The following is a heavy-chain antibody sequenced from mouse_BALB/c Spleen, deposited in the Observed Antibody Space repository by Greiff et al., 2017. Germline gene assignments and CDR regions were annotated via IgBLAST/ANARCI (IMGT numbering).Heavy chain of an antibody. CDR3: ARDALSYFDV. Sequence: VQLVESGPGLVAPSQSLSITCTVSGFSLTSYGVHWVRQPPGKGLEWLGVIWAGGSTNYNSALMSRLSISKDNSKSQVFLKMSSLQTDDTAMYYCARDALSYFDVWGAGTTVTVSS. V-gene: IGHV2-9*02. J-gene: IGHJ1*01. CDR1: GFSLTSYG. CDR2: IWAGGST.